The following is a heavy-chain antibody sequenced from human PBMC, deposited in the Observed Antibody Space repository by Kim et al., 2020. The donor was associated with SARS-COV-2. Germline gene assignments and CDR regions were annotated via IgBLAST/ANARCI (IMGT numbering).Heavy chain of an antibody. V-gene: IGHV3-11*04. CDR3: ARLALVVSSN. CDR2: TI. J-gene: IGHJ4*02. D-gene: IGHD2-15*01. Sequence: TIYYADSVKARSTISRYNAKNSLYLQMNSLRAEDTAVYYCARLALVVSSNWGQGTLVTVSS.